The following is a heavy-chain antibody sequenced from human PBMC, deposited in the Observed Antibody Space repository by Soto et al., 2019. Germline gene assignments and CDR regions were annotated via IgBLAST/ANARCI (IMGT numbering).Heavy chain of an antibody. D-gene: IGHD6-6*01. Sequence: TLSFTCAVYGGSFSGYYCSWIRQPPGKGLEWIGEINHSGSTNYNPSLKSRVTISVDTSKNQFSLKLSSVTAADTAVYYCARGRRSSSSYRFDYWGQGTLVTVSS. J-gene: IGHJ4*02. CDR1: GGSFSGYY. V-gene: IGHV4-34*01. CDR3: ARGRRSSSSYRFDY. CDR2: INHSGST.